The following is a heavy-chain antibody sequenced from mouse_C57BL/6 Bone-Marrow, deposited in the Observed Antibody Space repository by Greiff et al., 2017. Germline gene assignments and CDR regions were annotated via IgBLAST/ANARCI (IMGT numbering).Heavy chain of an antibody. Sequence: QVHVKQSGAELARPGASVKMSCKASGYTFTSYTMHWVKQRPGQGLEWIGYINPSSGYTKYNQKFKDKATLTADKSSSTAYMQLSSLTSEDSAVYYCARKGHSPHWYFDVWGTGTTVTVSS. CDR3: ARKGHSPHWYFDV. D-gene: IGHD2-12*01. CDR1: GYTFTSYT. J-gene: IGHJ1*03. CDR2: INPSSGYT. V-gene: IGHV1-4*01.